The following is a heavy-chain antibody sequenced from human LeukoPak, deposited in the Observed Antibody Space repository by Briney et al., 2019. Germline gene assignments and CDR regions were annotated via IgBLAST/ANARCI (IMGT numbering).Heavy chain of an antibody. D-gene: IGHD6-13*01. CDR1: GFTFSDYY. J-gene: IGHJ4*02. V-gene: IGHV3-11*01. CDR2: ISSSGSTI. Sequence: PGGSLRLSCAASGFTFSDYYMSWIRLAPGKGLEWDSYISSSGSTIYYADSVKGRFTISRDNSKNTLYLQMNSLRAEDTAVYYCANPHTRYSSSFDYWRQGTLVTVSS. CDR3: ANPHTRYSSSFDY.